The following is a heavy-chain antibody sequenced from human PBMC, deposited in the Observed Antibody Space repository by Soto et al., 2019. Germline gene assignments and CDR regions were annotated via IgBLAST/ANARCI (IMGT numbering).Heavy chain of an antibody. CDR1: GYSFTSYW. CDR2: IYPGHSDT. J-gene: IGHJ6*02. V-gene: IGHV5-51*01. D-gene: IGHD4-17*01. Sequence: PGQSLKISCKGSGYSFTSYWIGWVRQMPGKGLEWMGIIYPGHSDTRYSPSFQGQVTISADKSISTAYLQWSSLKASDTAMYYCARARMTTHRRSNYGMDVWGQGTTVTVSS. CDR3: ARARMTTHRRSNYGMDV.